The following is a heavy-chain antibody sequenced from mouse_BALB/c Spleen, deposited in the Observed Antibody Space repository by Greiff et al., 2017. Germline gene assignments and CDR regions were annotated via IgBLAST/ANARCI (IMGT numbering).Heavy chain of an antibody. CDR2: IRSKSNNYAT. V-gene: IGHV10S3*01. Sequence: TGGGLVQPKGSLKLSCAASGFTFNTNAMNWVRQAPGKGLEWVARIRSKSNNYATYYADSVKDRFTISRDDSQSMLYLQMNNLKTEDTAMYYCLRDGDDGYSWFAYWGQGTLVTVSA. D-gene: IGHD2-3*01. CDR1: GFTFNTNA. CDR3: LRDGDDGYSWFAY. J-gene: IGHJ3*01.